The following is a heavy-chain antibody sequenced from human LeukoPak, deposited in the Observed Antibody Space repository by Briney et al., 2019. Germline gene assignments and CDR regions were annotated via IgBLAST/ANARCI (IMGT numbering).Heavy chain of an antibody. Sequence: PGGSLRLSCAASGFTFSGSAMHWVRQASGKGLEWVGRIRSKANSYATAYAASVKGRFTISRDDSKNTAYLQMNSLKTEDTAVYYCTSCYDYVWGSYQANDYWGQGTLVTVSS. J-gene: IGHJ4*02. D-gene: IGHD3-16*02. CDR2: IRSKANSYAT. CDR1: GFTFSGSA. CDR3: TSCYDYVWGSYQANDY. V-gene: IGHV3-73*01.